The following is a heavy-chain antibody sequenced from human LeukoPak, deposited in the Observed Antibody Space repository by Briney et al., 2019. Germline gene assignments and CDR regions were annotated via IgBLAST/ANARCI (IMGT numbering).Heavy chain of an antibody. Sequence: SETLSLTCTVSGGSISSSSYYWGWIRQPPGKGLEWIGYIYYSGSTNYNPSLKSRVTISVDTSKNQFSLKLSSVTAADTAVYYCASIDYGDYVGYFDYWGQGTLVTVSS. CDR3: ASIDYGDYVGYFDY. D-gene: IGHD4-17*01. CDR1: GGSISSSSYY. J-gene: IGHJ4*02. V-gene: IGHV4-61*05. CDR2: IYYSGST.